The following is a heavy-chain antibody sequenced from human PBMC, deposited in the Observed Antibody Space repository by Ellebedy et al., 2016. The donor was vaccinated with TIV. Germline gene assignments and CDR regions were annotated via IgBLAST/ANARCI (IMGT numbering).Heavy chain of an antibody. D-gene: IGHD3-22*01. CDR3: ASLITWGTYYYDSSDY. CDR2: IYHSGST. Sequence: SETLSLXXAVSGGSISSSNWWSWVRQPPGKGLEWIGEIYHSGSTNYNPSLKSRVTISVDKSKNQFSLKLSSVTAADTAVYYCASLITWGTYYYDSSDYWGQGTLVTVSS. V-gene: IGHV4-4*02. CDR1: GGSISSSNW. J-gene: IGHJ4*02.